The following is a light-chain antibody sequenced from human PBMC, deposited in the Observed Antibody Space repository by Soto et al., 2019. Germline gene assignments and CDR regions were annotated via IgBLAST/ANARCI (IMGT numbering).Light chain of an antibody. CDR3: QHYDSLPIT. CDR1: QSVSSSY. CDR2: GAS. J-gene: IGKJ5*01. Sequence: EIGRTMYPGTLSLSPGERATLSFRASQSVSSSYLAWYQQKPGQPPRLLIYGASSRATGIPDRFSGSGSGTDFTLTISRLEPEDFAVFYCQHYDSLPITFGQGTLLEI. V-gene: IGKV3-20*01.